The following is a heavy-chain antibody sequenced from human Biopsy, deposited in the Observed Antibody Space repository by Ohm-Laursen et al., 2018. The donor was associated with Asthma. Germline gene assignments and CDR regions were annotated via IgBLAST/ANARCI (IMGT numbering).Heavy chain of an antibody. V-gene: IGHV4-4*01. Sequence: PVTLSLTCDVSGGSISVSNWWSWVRQPPGRGLEWIGQIYHLGNANYNPSLKSRVTMSVDKSKNQFSLKLTSVTAADTAAYFCARRWRSYDSSNYYLDQWGQGTLVTVSS. CDR2: IYHLGNA. J-gene: IGHJ4*02. D-gene: IGHD3-22*01. CDR1: GGSISVSNW. CDR3: ARRWRSYDSSNYYLDQ.